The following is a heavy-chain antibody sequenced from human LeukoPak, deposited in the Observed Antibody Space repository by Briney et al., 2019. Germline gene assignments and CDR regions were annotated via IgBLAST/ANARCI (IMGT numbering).Heavy chain of an antibody. CDR3: ATHSGDCSSTSCPFDY. CDR2: IYPGDSDT. J-gene: IGHJ4*02. CDR1: GDSFTSYW. Sequence: PGESLKISCKGSGDSFTSYWIGWVRQMPGKGLEWMGIIYPGDSDTRYSPSFQGQGTISADKSISTAYLQWSSLKASDTAMYYCATHSGDCSSTSCPFDYWGQGTLVTVSS. V-gene: IGHV5-51*01. D-gene: IGHD2-2*01.